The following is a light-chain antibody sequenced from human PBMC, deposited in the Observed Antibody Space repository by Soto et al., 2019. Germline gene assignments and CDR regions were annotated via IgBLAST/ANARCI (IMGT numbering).Light chain of an antibody. J-gene: IGLJ2*01. CDR2: DVS. Sequence: QSDLTQPASVSGSPGQSITIPCSGTTSDIGGFNYVSWYQHHPGKAPKLMIYDVSNRPSGLSNRFSGSKSGNTASLIISGLQAEDEADYYCASYTTSSTVVFGGGTKLTVL. CDR1: TSDIGGFNY. V-gene: IGLV2-14*03. CDR3: ASYTTSSTVV.